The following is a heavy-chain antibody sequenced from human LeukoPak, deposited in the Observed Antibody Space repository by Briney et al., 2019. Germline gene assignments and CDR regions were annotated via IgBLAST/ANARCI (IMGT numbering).Heavy chain of an antibody. V-gene: IGHV4-61*01. Sequence: SETLSPTCTVSGGSISSNNYYWSWIRQPPGKGLEWIGYIYYSGSTNYNPSLKSRVTISVGTSKNQFSLKLSSVTAADTAVYFCARLTGYDWESSFDYWGQGTLVTVSS. J-gene: IGHJ4*02. CDR3: ARLTGYDWESSFDY. CDR1: GGSISSNNYY. D-gene: IGHD5-12*01. CDR2: IYYSGST.